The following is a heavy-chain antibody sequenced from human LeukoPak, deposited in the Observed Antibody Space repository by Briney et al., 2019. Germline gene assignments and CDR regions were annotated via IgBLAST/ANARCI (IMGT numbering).Heavy chain of an antibody. CDR2: IYYSGNT. J-gene: IGHJ4*02. CDR3: ARDTIFGVVKALDS. CDR1: GGSISSGDYY. Sequence: ESGPTLVNPSQTLSLTCTVSGGSISSGDYYWTWIRQPPGKGLEWNGYIYYSGNTYYNPSLKSRVTISVDTSKNQFSLKLSSVTAADTAVYFCARDTIFGVVKALDSWGQGTLVTVSS. V-gene: IGHV4-30-4*01. D-gene: IGHD3-3*01.